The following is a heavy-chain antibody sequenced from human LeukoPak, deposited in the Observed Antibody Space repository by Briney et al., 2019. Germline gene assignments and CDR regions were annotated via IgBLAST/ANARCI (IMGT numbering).Heavy chain of an antibody. CDR3: ARVGAAAGTNWFDP. Sequence: PSETLSLTCTVSGGSISSGSYYWSWIRQPAGKGLEWIGHIYTSGSTNYNPSLKSRVTISVDKSKNQFSLKLSSVTAADTAVYYCARVGAAAGTNWFDPWGQGTLVTVSS. CDR2: IYTSGST. D-gene: IGHD6-13*01. CDR1: GGSISSGSYY. V-gene: IGHV4-61*09. J-gene: IGHJ5*02.